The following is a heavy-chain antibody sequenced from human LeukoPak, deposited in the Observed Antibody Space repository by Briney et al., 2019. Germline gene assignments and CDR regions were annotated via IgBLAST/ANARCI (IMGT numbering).Heavy chain of an antibody. Sequence: PGGSLRLSCAASGFTFSSYSMNWVRQAPGKGLEWVSSISSSSSYIYYADSVKGRFTISRDNAKNSLYLQMNSLRAEDTAVYYCAREKRRWQQLVHWSRSYGLCDYWGQGTLVTVSS. V-gene: IGHV3-21*01. CDR2: ISSSSSYI. D-gene: IGHD6-13*01. CDR1: GFTFSSYS. J-gene: IGHJ4*02. CDR3: AREKRRWQQLVHWSRSYGLCDY.